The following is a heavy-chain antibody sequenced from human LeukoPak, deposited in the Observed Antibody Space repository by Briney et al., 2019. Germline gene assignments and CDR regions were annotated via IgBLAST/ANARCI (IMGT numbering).Heavy chain of an antibody. Sequence: GASVKVSCKASGYTFTGYYMHWVRQAPGQGLEWMGWINPNSGGTNYAQKFQGRVTMTRDTSISTAYMELSRLRSDDTAVYYCARQQGFEFDWDSSDAFDIWGQGTMVTVSS. J-gene: IGHJ3*02. V-gene: IGHV1-2*02. CDR1: GYTFTGYY. CDR2: INPNSGGT. D-gene: IGHD3-9*01. CDR3: ARQQGFEFDWDSSDAFDI.